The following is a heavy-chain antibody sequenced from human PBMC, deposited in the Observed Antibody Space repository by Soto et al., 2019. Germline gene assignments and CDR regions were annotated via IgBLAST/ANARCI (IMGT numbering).Heavy chain of an antibody. CDR3: SQDRGLVLSVYFDS. D-gene: IGHD6-19*01. V-gene: IGHV3-9*01. Sequence: EVQLVESGGGLVQPGRSLRLSCAASGFTFDDYAMHWVRQAPGKGLEWVSGISWNSGSIGYADSVKGRFTISRDNAKNSLYLQMHSLRAEATALYYCSQDRGLVLSVYFDSWGQGTLFTVSS. CDR2: ISWNSGSI. CDR1: GFTFDDYA. J-gene: IGHJ4*02.